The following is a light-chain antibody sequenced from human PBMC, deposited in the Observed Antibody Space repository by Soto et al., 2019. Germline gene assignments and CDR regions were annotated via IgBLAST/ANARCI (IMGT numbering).Light chain of an antibody. J-gene: IGKJ1*01. Sequence: DIQMTQSPSSLSASVGDRVTITCRAIQYIGSSLNWYQQKPGKAPKALIYCASSLRSGVPSRFSGSGSETDFTLTISSLQPDDFATYYCQQSSTATRTFGQGTKVELK. V-gene: IGKV1-39*01. CDR1: QYIGSS. CDR2: CAS. CDR3: QQSSTATRT.